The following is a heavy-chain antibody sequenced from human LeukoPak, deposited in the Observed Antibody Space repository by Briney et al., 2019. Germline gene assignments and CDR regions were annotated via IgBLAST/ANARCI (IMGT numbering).Heavy chain of an antibody. D-gene: IGHD6-19*01. Sequence: GGSLRLSCAASGFTFSSYSMNWVRQAPGKGLEWVSYISSSSSTIYYADSVKGRFTISRDNSKNTLYLQMNSLRAEDTAVYYCARRSGIAVAGAFDYWGQGTLVTVSS. CDR1: GFTFSSYS. V-gene: IGHV3-48*01. CDR3: ARRSGIAVAGAFDY. J-gene: IGHJ4*02. CDR2: ISSSSSTI.